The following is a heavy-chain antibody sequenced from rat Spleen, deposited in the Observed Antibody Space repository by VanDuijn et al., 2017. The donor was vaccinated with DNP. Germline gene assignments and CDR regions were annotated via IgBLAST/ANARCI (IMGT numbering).Heavy chain of an antibody. D-gene: IGHD1-11*01. CDR1: GFNFNDYW. CDR2: INKDSSTI. CDR3: AREGDYGGYSAKFDY. J-gene: IGHJ2*01. Sequence: EVKLVESGGGLVQPGRSLKLSCTASGFNFNDYWMGWVRQAPGKGLEWIGAINKDSSTINFAPSLKDKFTISRDNAQNTLYLQMSKLGSEDTAIYYCAREGDYGGYSAKFDYWGQGVMVTVSS. V-gene: IGHV4-2*01.